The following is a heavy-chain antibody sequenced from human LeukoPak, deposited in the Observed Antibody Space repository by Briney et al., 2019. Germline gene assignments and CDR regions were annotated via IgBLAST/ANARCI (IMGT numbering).Heavy chain of an antibody. V-gene: IGHV4-59*01. J-gene: IGHJ5*02. D-gene: IGHD2-2*01. Sequence: SETLSLTCTVSGGSISSYYWSWIRQPPGQGLEWIGYIYYSGSTNYNPSLKSRVTISVDTSKNQFSLKLSSVTAADTAVYYCARGWGSSTSCWGAWGQGTLVTVSS. CDR1: GGSISSYY. CDR2: IYYSGST. CDR3: ARGWGSSTSCWGA.